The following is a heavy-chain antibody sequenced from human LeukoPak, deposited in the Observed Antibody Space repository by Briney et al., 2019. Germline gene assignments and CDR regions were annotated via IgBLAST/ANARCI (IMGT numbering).Heavy chain of an antibody. Sequence: SETLSLTCTVSGGSISSYYWSWIRQPPGKGLEWIGYIYYSGSTNYNPSLKSRVTISVDTSKNQFSLKLSSVTAADTAVYYCARRTVAGSFDYWGQGTLVTVSS. CDR2: IYYSGST. CDR1: GGSISSYY. CDR3: ARRTVAGSFDY. V-gene: IGHV4-59*08. D-gene: IGHD6-19*01. J-gene: IGHJ4*02.